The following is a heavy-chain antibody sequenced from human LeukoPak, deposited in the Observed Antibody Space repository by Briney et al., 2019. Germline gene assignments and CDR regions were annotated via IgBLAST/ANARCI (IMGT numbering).Heavy chain of an antibody. CDR2: IIPILGIA. D-gene: IGHD5-24*01. Sequence: ASVKVSCKASGGTFSSYAISWVRQAPGQGLEWMGRIIPILGIANYAQKFQGRVTITADKSTSTAYMELSSLRSEDTAVYYCAXRXRNRDGYNPYYYYYGMDVWGQGTTVTVSS. CDR1: GGTFSSYA. J-gene: IGHJ6*02. CDR3: AXRXRNRDGYNPYYYYYGMDV. V-gene: IGHV1-69*04.